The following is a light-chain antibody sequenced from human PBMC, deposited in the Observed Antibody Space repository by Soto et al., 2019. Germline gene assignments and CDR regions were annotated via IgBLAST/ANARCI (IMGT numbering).Light chain of an antibody. J-gene: IGKJ4*01. V-gene: IGKV3-20*01. CDR3: QQYGSTPLT. Sequence: EIVLTQSPCTLSFSPWNRSTLSCRASQSVMSSYLAWYQQKPGQTPRLLIYAASSRATGIPDRFSGSGSGTDFTLTISRLEPEDFAVYYCQQYGSTPLTFGGGTKVDI. CDR1: QSVMSSY. CDR2: AAS.